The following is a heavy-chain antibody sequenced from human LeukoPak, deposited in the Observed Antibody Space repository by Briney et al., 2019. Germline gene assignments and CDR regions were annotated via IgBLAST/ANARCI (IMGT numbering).Heavy chain of an antibody. CDR1: GFTFSSYA. J-gene: IGHJ4*02. CDR2: ISGSGGST. Sequence: GGSLRLSCAASGFTFSSYAMSWVRQAPGKGLEWVSAISGSGGSTYYADSVKGRFTISRDNSKNTLYLQMNSLRAEDTAVYYCAKDRGYCSGGSCYPDDYWGQGTLVTVSS. D-gene: IGHD2-15*01. CDR3: AKDRGYCSGGSCYPDDY. V-gene: IGHV3-23*01.